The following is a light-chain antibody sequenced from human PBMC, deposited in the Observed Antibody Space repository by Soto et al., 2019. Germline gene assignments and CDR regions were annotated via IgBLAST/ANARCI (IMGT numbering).Light chain of an antibody. CDR1: QSVSSN. Sequence: EIVMTQSPGTLSVSPGEIATLSCRASQSVSSNLAWYQQKPGQAPRILIYGASARATGIPARFSGSGSGTEFTLTISSLQSEDIAVYYCQQYNNWPKTFGQGTKVDIK. CDR3: QQYNNWPKT. J-gene: IGKJ1*01. V-gene: IGKV3-15*01. CDR2: GAS.